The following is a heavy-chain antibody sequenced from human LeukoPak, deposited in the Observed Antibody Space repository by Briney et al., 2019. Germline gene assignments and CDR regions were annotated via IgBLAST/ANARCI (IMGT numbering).Heavy chain of an antibody. CDR2: IYHSGST. Sequence: PSETLSLTCAVSGGSISSSNWWSWVRQPPGKGLEWIGEIYHSGSTNYNPSLKSRVTISVDKSKNQFSLKLSSVTAAETAVYYCARGYYDSRGYYFRNHWFDPWGQGTLVTVSS. D-gene: IGHD3-22*01. J-gene: IGHJ5*02. V-gene: IGHV4-4*02. CDR3: ARGYYDSRGYYFRNHWFDP. CDR1: GGSISSSNW.